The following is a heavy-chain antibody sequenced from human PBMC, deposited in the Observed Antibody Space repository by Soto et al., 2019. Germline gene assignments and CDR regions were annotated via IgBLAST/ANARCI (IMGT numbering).Heavy chain of an antibody. Sequence: PSETLSLTCAVSGGSISSGGYSWSWIRQPPGKGLEWIGYIYHSGSTYYNPSLKSRVTISVDRSKNQFSLKLSSVTAADTAVYYCARSRRYCISTSSFGWRDGMDVWGQGTTVTVSS. CDR1: GGSISSGGYS. CDR2: IYHSGST. J-gene: IGHJ6*02. V-gene: IGHV4-30-2*01. CDR3: ARSRRYCISTSSFGWRDGMDV. D-gene: IGHD2-2*01.